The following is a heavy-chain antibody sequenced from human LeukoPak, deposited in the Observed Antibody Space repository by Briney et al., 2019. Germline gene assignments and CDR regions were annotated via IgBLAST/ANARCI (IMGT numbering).Heavy chain of an antibody. CDR2: MSWNSGSI. Sequence: MXXVRQAPGKGREGVSGMSWNSGSIGYADSVKGRFTISRDNPKHSLYLQMNSLRAEDTALYYCAKGQADLDYWGQGTLVTVSS. J-gene: IGHJ4*02. D-gene: IGHD6-25*01. CDR3: AKGQADLDY. V-gene: IGHV3-9*01.